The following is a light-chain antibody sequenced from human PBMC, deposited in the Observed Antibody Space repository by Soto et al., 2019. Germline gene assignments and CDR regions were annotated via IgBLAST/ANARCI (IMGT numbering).Light chain of an antibody. CDR1: QSVSSSY. CDR2: GAS. J-gene: IGKJ1*01. CDR3: QQYGSSPWT. Sequence: THSAGTLSLSPGERATLSCRASQSVSSSYLAWYQQKPGQAPRLLIYGASSRATGIPDRFSGSGSGTDFTLTISRLEAEDFAVYCCQQYGSSPWTFGQGTMVDIK. V-gene: IGKV3-20*01.